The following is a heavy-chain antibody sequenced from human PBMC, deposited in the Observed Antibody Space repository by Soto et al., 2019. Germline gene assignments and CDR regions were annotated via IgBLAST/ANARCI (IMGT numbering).Heavy chain of an antibody. Sequence: GSLRLSCAAFGLTVSGTKYVAWVRQAPGKGLEWVSALYDVYGSFYADSVKGRFTTSSGNSKSTVYLQMNDLRPDDTAVYYCASWHEREHAYDVWGQGTAVTVSS. CDR3: ASWHEREHAYDV. CDR2: LYDVYGS. V-gene: IGHV3-53*01. D-gene: IGHD1-1*01. CDR1: GLTVSGTKY. J-gene: IGHJ3*01.